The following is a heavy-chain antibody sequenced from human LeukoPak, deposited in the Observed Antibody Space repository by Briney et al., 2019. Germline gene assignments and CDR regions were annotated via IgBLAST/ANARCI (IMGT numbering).Heavy chain of an antibody. CDR2: IKQDGSEK. J-gene: IGHJ4*02. D-gene: IGHD2-2*01. Sequence: GGSLRLSCAASGFTFSSYWMSWVRQAPGKGLGWVANIKQDGSEKYYVDSVKGRFTISRDNAKNSLYLQMNSLRAEDTAVYYCASYPEYCSSTSCWYYFDYWGQGTLVTVSS. CDR1: GFTFSSYW. V-gene: IGHV3-7*03. CDR3: ASYPEYCSSTSCWYYFDY.